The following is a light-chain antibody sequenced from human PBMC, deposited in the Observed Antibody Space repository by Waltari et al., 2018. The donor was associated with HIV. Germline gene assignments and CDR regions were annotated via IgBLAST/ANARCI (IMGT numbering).Light chain of an antibody. V-gene: IGLV10-54*01. Sequence: HAGLAQPPSVSKGLGQTATLSCTGHSNNVGYQGAAWLQQHQGHPPKLLSYRNNDRPSGISERLSASRSGNTASLTITGLQPEDEADYYCSAWDSSLTAWVFGGGTKLTVL. CDR2: RNN. CDR3: SAWDSSLTAWV. CDR1: SNNVGYQG. J-gene: IGLJ3*02.